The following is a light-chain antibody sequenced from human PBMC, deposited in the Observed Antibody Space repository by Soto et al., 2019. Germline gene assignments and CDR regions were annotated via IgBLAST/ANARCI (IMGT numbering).Light chain of an antibody. CDR3: SSYTSSSTLVV. Sequence: QSVLTQPASVSGSPGQSITISCTGTSSDVGAYNYVSWYQQHPGKAPKLMIYDVSNQPSGVSNRFSGSKSGNTASLTISGLQAEDEADYYCSSYTSSSTLVVFGGGTKVTVL. J-gene: IGLJ2*01. CDR2: DVS. CDR1: SSDVGAYNY. V-gene: IGLV2-14*01.